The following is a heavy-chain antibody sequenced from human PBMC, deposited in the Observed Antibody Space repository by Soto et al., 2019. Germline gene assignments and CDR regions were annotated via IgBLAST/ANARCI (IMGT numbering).Heavy chain of an antibody. D-gene: IGHD6-13*01. CDR3: ARAWKQPWGGMDV. CDR1: GDSVSSNSYY. Sequence: QVQLQESGPSLVKPSEPLSLTCTVSGDSVSSNSYYWSWIRQPPGKVLEFIGYIYYSGSTNYNPSLKSRVTISLDTSTNQFSLRLSSVTAADTAVYYCARAWKQPWGGMDVWGPGTTVTVSS. CDR2: IYYSGST. J-gene: IGHJ6*02. V-gene: IGHV4-61*01.